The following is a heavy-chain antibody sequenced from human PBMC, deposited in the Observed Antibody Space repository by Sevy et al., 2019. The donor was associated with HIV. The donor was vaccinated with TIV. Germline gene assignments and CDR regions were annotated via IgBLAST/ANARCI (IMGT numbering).Heavy chain of an antibody. CDR2: ISYDGSNK. J-gene: IGHJ4*02. CDR3: AQGESGYSSSSVDY. Sequence: GGSLRLSCAASGFTFSSYGMYWVRQAPGKGLEWVAVISYDGSNKYYADSVKGQFTISRDNSKNTLYLQMNSLRAEDTAVYYCAQGESGYSSSSVDYWGQGTLVTVSS. D-gene: IGHD6-6*01. CDR1: GFTFSSYG. V-gene: IGHV3-30*18.